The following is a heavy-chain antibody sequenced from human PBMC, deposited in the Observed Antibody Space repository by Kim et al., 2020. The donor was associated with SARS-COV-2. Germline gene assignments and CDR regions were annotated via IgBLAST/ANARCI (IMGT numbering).Heavy chain of an antibody. D-gene: IGHD5-18*01. J-gene: IGHJ6*02. CDR3: ARHYWTTGRWIRELDYYYGMDV. CDR2: IYPGDSDT. CDR1: GYSFTSYW. Sequence: GESLKISCKGSGYSFTSYWIGWVRQMPGKGLEWMGIIYPGDSDTRYSPSFQGQVTISADKSISTAYLQWSSLKASDTAMYYCARHYWTTGRWIRELDYYYGMDVWGQGTTVTVSS. V-gene: IGHV5-51*01.